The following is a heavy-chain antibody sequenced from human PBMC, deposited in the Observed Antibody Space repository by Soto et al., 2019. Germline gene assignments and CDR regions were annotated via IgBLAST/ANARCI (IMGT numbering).Heavy chain of an antibody. V-gene: IGHV3-74*01. CDR3: ARDWYHTFDY. CDR1: GFSFSTTW. CDR2: INSDGSSI. Sequence: AGSLRLSCAASGFSFSTTWMHWVRHAPGKGLVWVSRINSDGSSITYADSVKGRFTISRDNAKTTLYLQMNSLRVEDTAVYYCARDWYHTFDYWGQGTPVTVSS. J-gene: IGHJ4*02. D-gene: IGHD1-20*01.